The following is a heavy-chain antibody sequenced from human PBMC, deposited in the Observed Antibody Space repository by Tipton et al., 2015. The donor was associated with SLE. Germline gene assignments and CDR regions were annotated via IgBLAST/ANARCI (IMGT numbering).Heavy chain of an antibody. CDR2: ISAYNGNT. J-gene: IGHJ4*02. CDR1: GYTFTSYG. CDR3: ALGISSHCSGGSCYSD. Sequence: QLVQSGAEVKKPGASMKVSCKASGYTFTSYGISWVRQAPGQGLEWMGWISAYNGNTNYAQKLQGRVTMTTDTSTSTAYMELRSLRSDDTAVYYCALGISSHCSGGSCYSDWGQRTLGTVSS. D-gene: IGHD2-15*01. V-gene: IGHV1-18*01.